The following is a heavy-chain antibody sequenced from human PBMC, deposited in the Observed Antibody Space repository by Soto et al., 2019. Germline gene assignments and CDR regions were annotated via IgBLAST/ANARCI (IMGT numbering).Heavy chain of an antibody. J-gene: IGHJ4*02. D-gene: IGHD3-10*01. V-gene: IGHV1-3*01. CDR3: ARVSTFWFGEFVY. CDR1: GYTFSTYA. CDR2: INAGIGYP. Sequence: QVQLVQSGAEVKKPGASVKVSCKASGYTFSTYAMHWVRQAPGQRLEWMGWINAGIGYPKYSQRFQGRVTITRDTSASTVYMEVSSLRAEDTAVYYCARVSTFWFGEFVYWGQGTLVTVSS.